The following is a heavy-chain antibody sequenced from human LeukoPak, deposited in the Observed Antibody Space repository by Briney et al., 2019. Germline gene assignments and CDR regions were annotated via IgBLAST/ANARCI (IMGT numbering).Heavy chain of an antibody. CDR3: ARDLIGGNAYDY. V-gene: IGHV3-30-3*01. Sequence: GGSLRLSCAASGFTFSSYAMHWVRQAPGKGLEWVAVISYDGSNKYYADSVKGRFTISRDNSKNTLYLQMNSLRAEDTAVYYCARDLIGGNAYDYWGQGALVTVSS. CDR2: ISYDGSNK. CDR1: GFTFSSYA. J-gene: IGHJ4*02. D-gene: IGHD2-15*01.